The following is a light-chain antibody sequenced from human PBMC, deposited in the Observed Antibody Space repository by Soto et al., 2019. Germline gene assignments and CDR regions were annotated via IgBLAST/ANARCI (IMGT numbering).Light chain of an antibody. CDR3: QQSYTTASIT. Sequence: DIQMTQSPSSLSASVGDRVTITCRASQSISRNLNWYQHKPGKAPKLLIYAASTLQNGVPPRFIGAGSPTEFTLTIISLQPEDFCTYYCQQSYTTASITFGHGPRLQMK. J-gene: IGKJ5*01. V-gene: IGKV1-39*01. CDR2: AAS. CDR1: QSISRN.